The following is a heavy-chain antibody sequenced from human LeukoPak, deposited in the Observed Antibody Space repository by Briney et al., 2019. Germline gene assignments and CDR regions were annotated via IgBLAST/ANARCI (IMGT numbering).Heavy chain of an antibody. D-gene: IGHD4-17*01. V-gene: IGHV3-23*01. J-gene: IGHJ4*02. CDR1: GFTFSSYW. CDR3: SKKGQNEDYGKPD. CDR2: ISRNSGDYT. Sequence: GGSLRLSCAASGFTFSSYWMSWVRQAPGKGLECVASISRNSGDYTLYAASVKGRFTISRDNSRSTLYLQMNSLRAEDTAVYYCSKKGQNEDYGKPDWGQGTLVTVSS.